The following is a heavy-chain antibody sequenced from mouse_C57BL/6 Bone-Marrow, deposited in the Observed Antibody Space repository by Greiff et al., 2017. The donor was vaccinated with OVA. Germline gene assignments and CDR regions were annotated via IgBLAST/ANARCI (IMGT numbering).Heavy chain of an antibody. Sequence: QVQLKQSGAELVKPGASVKLSCKASGYTFTEYTIHWVKQRSGQGLEWIGWFYPGSGSIKYNEKFKDKATLTADKSSSTVYMELRRLTSEDSAVYFCARHEEEERGYSGAMDYWGQGTSVTVSS. D-gene: IGHD1-1*01. CDR1: GYTFTEYT. CDR2: FYPGSGSI. V-gene: IGHV1-62-2*01. CDR3: ARHEEEERGYSGAMDY. J-gene: IGHJ4*01.